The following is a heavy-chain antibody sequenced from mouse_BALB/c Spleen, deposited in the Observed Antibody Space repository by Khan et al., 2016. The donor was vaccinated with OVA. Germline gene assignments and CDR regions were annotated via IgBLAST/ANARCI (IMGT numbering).Heavy chain of an antibody. J-gene: IGHJ2*01. CDR1: GYSIPSDYA. CDR2: ISYSGRT. D-gene: IGHD1-1*01. V-gene: IGHV3-2*02. Sequence: EVQLQESGPGLVKPSQSLSLTCTVTGYSIPSDYAWNWIRQFPGNKLEWMGYISYSGRTSYNPSLKSRISIHRDTSKNQFFLQLNSVTTEDTATYDCARSVTITTVVATDFDYWGQGTTLTVAS. CDR3: ARSVTITTVVATDFDY.